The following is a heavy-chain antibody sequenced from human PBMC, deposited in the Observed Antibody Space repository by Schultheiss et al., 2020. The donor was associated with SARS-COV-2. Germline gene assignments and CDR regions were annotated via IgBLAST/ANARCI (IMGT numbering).Heavy chain of an antibody. J-gene: IGHJ6*02. Sequence: GGSLRLSCAASGFTLSTYVMNWVRQAPGKGLEWVSYISSSGSTIYYADSVKGRFTISRDNAKNSLYLQMNSLRAEDTAVYYCARDDSSSWYSSSIYYYYGMDVWGQGTTVTVSS. CDR1: GFTLSTYV. CDR2: ISSSGSTI. D-gene: IGHD6-13*01. CDR3: ARDDSSSWYSSSIYYYYGMDV. V-gene: IGHV3-48*03.